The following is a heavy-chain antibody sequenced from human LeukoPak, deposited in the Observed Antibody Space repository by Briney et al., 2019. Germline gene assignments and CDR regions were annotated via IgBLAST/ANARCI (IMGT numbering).Heavy chain of an antibody. J-gene: IGHJ4*02. CDR3: ARDKHYDYVWGSYRPLDY. CDR1: GYTFTSYG. CDR2: ISAYNGNT. D-gene: IGHD3-16*02. Sequence: ASVKVSCKASGYTFTSYGISWVRQAPGQGLEWMGWISAYNGNTNYAQKLQGRVTMTTDTSTSTAYMELRSLRSDDTAVYYCARDKHYDYVWGSYRPLDYWGQGTLVTVSS. V-gene: IGHV1-18*01.